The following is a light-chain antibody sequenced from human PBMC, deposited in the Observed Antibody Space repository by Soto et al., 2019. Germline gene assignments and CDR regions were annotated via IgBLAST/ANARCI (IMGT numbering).Light chain of an antibody. J-gene: IGKJ3*01. Sequence: DIQLTQSPSSLSASVGDRVTITCRESQTITNYLNWYQQKPGKAPRLLIYGVSSLHSGVPSRFSGSGSGTDFTLTISSLQPEDFATYYCQQSFSAPFFTFGPGTKVDIK. CDR1: QTITNY. CDR2: GVS. CDR3: QQSFSAPFFT. V-gene: IGKV1-39*01.